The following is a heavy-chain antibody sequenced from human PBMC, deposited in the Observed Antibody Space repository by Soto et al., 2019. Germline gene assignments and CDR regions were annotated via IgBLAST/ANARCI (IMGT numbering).Heavy chain of an antibody. J-gene: IGHJ4*02. CDR2: INPNSGGT. Sequence: QVQLVQSVAEVKKPGASVKVSCKASGYTFTGYYMPWVRQAPGQGLEWMGWINPNSGGTNYAQKFQGWVTMTRDTSISTAYTELSRLRSDDTAVYYCARGSMVAANDFDYWGQGPLVTVSS. CDR3: ARGSMVAANDFDY. V-gene: IGHV1-2*04. D-gene: IGHD2-15*01. CDR1: GYTFTGYY.